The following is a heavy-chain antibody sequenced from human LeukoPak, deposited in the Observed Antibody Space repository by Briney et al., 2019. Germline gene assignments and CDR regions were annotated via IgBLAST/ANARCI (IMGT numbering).Heavy chain of an antibody. D-gene: IGHD3-22*01. V-gene: IGHV5-51*01. CDR2: IYPGDSDT. CDR3: ARNGGYYNGSGYYRPADS. CDR1: GYSFTNYW. Sequence: GESLKISCKGSGYSFTNYWIGWGRQMPGKGLEWMVIIYPGDSDTRYSPSFQGQVTISADKSISTAYLQRSSLKDSDTAMYYCARNGGYYNGSGYYRPADSWGQGNLVTVSS. J-gene: IGHJ4*02.